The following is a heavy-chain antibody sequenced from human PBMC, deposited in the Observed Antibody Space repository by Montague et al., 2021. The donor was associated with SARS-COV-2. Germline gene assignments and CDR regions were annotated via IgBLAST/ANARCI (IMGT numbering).Heavy chain of an antibody. CDR1: GFTFSSYE. CDR2: ISSSGSTI. Sequence: SRSLSLAAPGFTFSSYEMNWVRQAPGKGLEWVSYISSSGSTIYYADSVKGRFTISRDNAKNSLYLQMNSLRAEDTAVYCCARDQLKAQWPYYYYYMDVWGKGTTVTVSS. V-gene: IGHV3-48*03. J-gene: IGHJ6*03. D-gene: IGHD2-8*01. CDR3: ARDQLKAQWPYYYYYMDV.